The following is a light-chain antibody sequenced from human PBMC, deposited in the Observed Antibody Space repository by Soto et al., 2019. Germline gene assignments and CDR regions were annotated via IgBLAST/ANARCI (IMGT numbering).Light chain of an antibody. J-gene: IGKJ1*01. CDR2: DAS. V-gene: IGKV1-5*01. CDR3: QHYNNYSRT. CDR1: QSISSW. Sequence: DIQMTQSPSTLSASVGDRVTITCRASQSISSWLAWYQQKPGKAPKLLIYDASTLESGVPSRFSGSGSETDFTLTISRLQPDDFATYYCQHYNNYSRTFGQGTKVDIX.